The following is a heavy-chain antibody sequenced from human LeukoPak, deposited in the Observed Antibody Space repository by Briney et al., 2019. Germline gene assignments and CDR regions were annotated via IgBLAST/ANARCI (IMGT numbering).Heavy chain of an antibody. CDR3: TTDSWDGSYFDY. V-gene: IGHV3-15*01. Sequence: GESLRLSCAASGFTFSNAWMSWVRQAPGKGLEWVGRIKSKTDGGTTDYAAPVKGRFTISRDDSKNTLYLQMNSLKTEDTAVYYCTTDSWDGSYFDYWGQGTLVTVSS. CDR1: GFTFSNAW. D-gene: IGHD6-13*01. J-gene: IGHJ4*02. CDR2: IKSKTDGGTT.